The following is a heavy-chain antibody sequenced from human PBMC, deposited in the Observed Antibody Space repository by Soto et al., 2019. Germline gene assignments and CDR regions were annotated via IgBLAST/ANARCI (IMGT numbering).Heavy chain of an antibody. CDR1: GYTFNADA. CDR2: VNGANGVT. Sequence: QVQLVQSGAEVKPPGASVKVSCRTSGYTFNADALHWVRQAPGQGLEWMGWVNGANGVTKFSQKFQGRVTITRDTFATTDYMELSSLRSEDTAVYFCARINSGTHRYDAFDRWCQGTKVTVAS. J-gene: IGHJ3*02. D-gene: IGHD1-26*01. CDR3: ARINSGTHRYDAFDR. V-gene: IGHV1-3*01.